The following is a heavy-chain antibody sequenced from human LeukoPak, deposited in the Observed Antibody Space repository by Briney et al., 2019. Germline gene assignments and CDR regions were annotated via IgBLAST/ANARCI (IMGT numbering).Heavy chain of an antibody. CDR1: GFAFRTYA. J-gene: IGHJ3*02. Sequence: GGSLTLSCAASGFAFRTYAMTWVRQAPARGLEWVAAISGRGDSTYYADSVRGRFTISRDNSKNTLCLQMNSLRAEDTAVYYCATTRYDAFDIWGQGTMVTASS. D-gene: IGHD4-17*01. CDR3: ATTRYDAFDI. V-gene: IGHV3-23*01. CDR2: ISGRGDST.